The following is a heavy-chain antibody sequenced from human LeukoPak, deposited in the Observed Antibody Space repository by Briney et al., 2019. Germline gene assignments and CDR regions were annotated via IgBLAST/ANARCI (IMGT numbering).Heavy chain of an antibody. CDR3: ARDTYRSFDY. J-gene: IGHJ4*02. V-gene: IGHV3-74*01. Sequence: PGGSLRLSCAASAFTFNNYWVHWVRQAPGKGLVWVSHINSEGTSTIYADSVKGRFTISRDIAKNTLYLQMNSLRAEDTAVYYCARDTYRSFDYWGQGTLVTVSS. D-gene: IGHD6-19*01. CDR1: AFTFNNYW. CDR2: INSEGTST.